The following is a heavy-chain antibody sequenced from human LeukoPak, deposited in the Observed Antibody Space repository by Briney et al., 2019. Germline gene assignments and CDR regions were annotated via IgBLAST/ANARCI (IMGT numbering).Heavy chain of an antibody. CDR1: GFTFSSYA. J-gene: IGHJ4*02. V-gene: IGHV3-23*01. Sequence: PGGSLRLSCAASGFTFSSYAMSWVRQAPGKGLEWVSAISGSGGSTYYADSVKGRFTISRDNSKNTLYLQMNSLRAEDTAVYYCAKGEEEEYSSSWSSWGQGTLVTASS. CDR3: AKGEEEEYSSSWSS. CDR2: ISGSGGST. D-gene: IGHD6-13*01.